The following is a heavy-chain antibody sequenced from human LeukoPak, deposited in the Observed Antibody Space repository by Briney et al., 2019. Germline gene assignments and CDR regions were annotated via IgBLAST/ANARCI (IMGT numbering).Heavy chain of an antibody. D-gene: IGHD3-16*01. CDR2: INPNSGGT. CDR3: ARGSMGYYYMDV. J-gene: IGHJ6*03. Sequence: ASVKVSCKASGYTFTGYYMHWVRQAPGQGLEWMGWINPNSGGTNYAQEFQGRVTMTRDTSISTAYMELSRLRSDDTAVYYCARGSMGYYYMDVWGKGTTVTISS. CDR1: GYTFTGYY. V-gene: IGHV1-2*02.